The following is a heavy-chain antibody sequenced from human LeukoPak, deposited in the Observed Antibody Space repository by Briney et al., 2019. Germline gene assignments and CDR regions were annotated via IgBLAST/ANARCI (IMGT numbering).Heavy chain of an antibody. J-gene: IGHJ4*02. CDR3: ASKGCTGGNCKHYFDY. Sequence: GGSLRLSCAASGFTFSTYGMHWVRQAPGKGLEWVAIIRYDGSNIYYVDSVKGRFTISRDNAKNSLYLQMNSLRAEDTAVYYCASKGCTGGNCKHYFDYWGQGTLVTVAS. V-gene: IGHV3-30*02. D-gene: IGHD2-8*02. CDR2: IRYDGSNI. CDR1: GFTFSTYG.